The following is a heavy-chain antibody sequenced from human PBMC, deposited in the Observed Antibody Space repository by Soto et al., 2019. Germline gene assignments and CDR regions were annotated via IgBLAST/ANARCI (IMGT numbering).Heavy chain of an antibody. CDR2: ISSSSSTI. Sequence: EVQLVESGGGLVQPGGSLRLSCAASGFTFSSYSMNWVRQAPGKGLEWVSYISSSSSTIYYADSVKGRFTISRDNAKNXLXLQMNSLRAEXTAVXXXAXEERRRVTYWFDPWGQGTLVTVSS. CDR3: AXEERRRVTYWFDP. J-gene: IGHJ5*02. D-gene: IGHD1-1*01. CDR1: GFTFSSYS. V-gene: IGHV3-48*01.